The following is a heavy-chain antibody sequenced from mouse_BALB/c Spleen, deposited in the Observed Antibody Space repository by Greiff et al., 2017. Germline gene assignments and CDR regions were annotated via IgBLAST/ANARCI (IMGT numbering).Heavy chain of an antibody. Sequence: QVQLKESGPGLVAPSQSLSITCTVSGFSLTSYGVHWVRQPPGKGLEWLGVIWAGGSTNYNSALMSRLSISKDNSKSQVFLKMNSLQTDDTAMYYCARGGSSPYWYFDVWGAGTTVTVSS. CDR1: GFSLTSYG. J-gene: IGHJ1*01. CDR3: ARGGSSPYWYFDV. D-gene: IGHD1-1*01. V-gene: IGHV2-9*02. CDR2: IWAGGST.